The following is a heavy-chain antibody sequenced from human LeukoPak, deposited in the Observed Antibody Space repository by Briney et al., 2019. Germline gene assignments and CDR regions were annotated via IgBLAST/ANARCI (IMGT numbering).Heavy chain of an antibody. D-gene: IGHD6-25*01. CDR1: GGSISSGSYY. V-gene: IGHV4-61*09. Sequence: SETLSLTCTVSGGSISSGSYYWNWIRQPAGKGLEWLGHIFTRGTTNYNASLASRLTISLDTAKNQFSLYLSSVTAADTAMYFCARSSLAAYFDYRGQGTLVTASS. CDR3: ARSSLAAYFDY. CDR2: IFTRGTT. J-gene: IGHJ4*02.